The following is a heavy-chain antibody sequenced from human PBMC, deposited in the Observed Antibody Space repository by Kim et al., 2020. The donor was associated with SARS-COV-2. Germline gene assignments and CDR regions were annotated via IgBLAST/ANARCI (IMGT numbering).Heavy chain of an antibody. Sequence: GGSLRLSCAASGFSFSTYSMNWVRQAPGKGLEWVSSISSTSSYIYYADSVKGRFTISRDDARNSLYLQMNSLRAEDTAVYYCARGETAYGMDFWGQGTTVTVPS. CDR2: ISSTSSYI. J-gene: IGHJ6*02. V-gene: IGHV3-21*01. D-gene: IGHD2-21*02. CDR1: GFSFSTYS. CDR3: ARGETAYGMDF.